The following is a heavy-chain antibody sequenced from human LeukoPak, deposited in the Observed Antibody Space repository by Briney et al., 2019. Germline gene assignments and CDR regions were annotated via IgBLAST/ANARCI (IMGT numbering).Heavy chain of an antibody. CDR1: GFTFSSYA. J-gene: IGHJ4*02. CDR3: ARGRLVRGVISFDY. D-gene: IGHD3-10*01. V-gene: IGHV4-34*01. Sequence: GSLRLSCAASGFTFSSYAMSWVRQAPGKGLEWIGEINHSGNTNYNPSLKSRVTISVDTSKNQFSLKLSSVTAADTAVYYCARGRLVRGVISFDYWGQGTLVTVSS. CDR2: INHSGNT.